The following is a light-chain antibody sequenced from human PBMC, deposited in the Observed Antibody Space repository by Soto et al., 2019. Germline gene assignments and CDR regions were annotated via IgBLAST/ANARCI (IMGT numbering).Light chain of an antibody. CDR2: NDS. CDR3: QVWYSSTDLYV. V-gene: IGLV3-21*02. J-gene: IGLJ1*01. Sequence: SYELTQLPSVSVAPGQTARITCGGNSIGSESVHWYQQRPGQAPVLVVYNDSDRPSGIPERFSGSNSANTATLTISRVEAGDEADYYCQVWYSSTDLYVFGSGTKVTVL. CDR1: SIGSES.